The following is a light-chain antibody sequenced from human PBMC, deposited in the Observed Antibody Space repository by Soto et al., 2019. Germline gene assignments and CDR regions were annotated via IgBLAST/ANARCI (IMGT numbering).Light chain of an antibody. CDR2: DNN. Sequence: QSVLTQPPSVSAAPGQKVTISCSGSTSNIAVNYVSWYQQLPGTAPKLLIYDNNKRPSGIPARFSGSNSGTSATLGITGLQTGDEADYYCGTWDSGLSAVVFGGGTKLTVL. J-gene: IGLJ2*01. CDR3: GTWDSGLSAVV. V-gene: IGLV1-51*01. CDR1: TSNIAVNY.